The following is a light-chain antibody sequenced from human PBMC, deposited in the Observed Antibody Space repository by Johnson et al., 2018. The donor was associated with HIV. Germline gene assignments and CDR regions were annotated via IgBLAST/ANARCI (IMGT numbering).Light chain of an antibody. J-gene: IGLJ1*01. Sequence: QSVLTQPPSVSAAPGQKVTISCYGSSSNIGNNYVSWYQQPPGTAPKLLIYDNNEQPSGIPDRFSGHKSGPSAPLAITGLNTGDEADYYCGTWDNGLITYVFGTGTKVTV. CDR2: DNN. V-gene: IGLV1-51*01. CDR1: SSNIGNNY. CDR3: GTWDNGLITYV.